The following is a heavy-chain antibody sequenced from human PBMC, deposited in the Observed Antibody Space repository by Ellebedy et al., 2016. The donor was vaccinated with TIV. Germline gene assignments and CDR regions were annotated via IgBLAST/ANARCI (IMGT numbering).Heavy chain of an antibody. CDR2: IYYSGTT. J-gene: IGHJ4*02. D-gene: IGHD3-10*01. CDR3: ARDMDGSGSFDY. V-gene: IGHV4-59*01. CDR1: GVSISSYY. Sequence: SETLSLTXTVSGVSISSYYWSWIRQPAGKGLEWIGYIYYSGTTNYNPSLKSRVIISVDTSKNQFSLRLTSVTAADTAVYYCARDMDGSGSFDYWGQGTLVSVSS.